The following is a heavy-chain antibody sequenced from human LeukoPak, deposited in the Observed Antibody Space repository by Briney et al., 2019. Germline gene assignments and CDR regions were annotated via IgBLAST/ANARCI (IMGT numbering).Heavy chain of an antibody. CDR1: GGSISSGDYY. V-gene: IGHV4-30-4*08. CDR3: ARDERVGATSLYAFDI. CDR2: IYYSGST. D-gene: IGHD1-26*01. J-gene: IGHJ3*02. Sequence: SETLSLTCTVSGGSISSGDYYWSWIRQPPGKGLEWIGYIYYSGSTYYNPSLKSRVTISVDTSKNQFSLKLSSVTAADTAVYYCARDERVGATSLYAFDIWGQGTMVTVSS.